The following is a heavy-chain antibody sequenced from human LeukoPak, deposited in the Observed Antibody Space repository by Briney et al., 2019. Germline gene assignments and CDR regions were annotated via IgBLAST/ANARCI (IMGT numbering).Heavy chain of an antibody. J-gene: IGHJ4*02. CDR1: GFTFSSYA. D-gene: IGHD3-9*01. CDR3: AREGRYFFDY. Sequence: GGSLRLSCAASGFTFSSYAMHWVRQAPGKGLEWVTIISYDGSKKYYADYVKGRFTISRDNSKNTLYLQMDSLRAEDTAVYYCAREGRYFFDYWGQGTLVTVSS. V-gene: IGHV3-30*04. CDR2: ISYDGSKK.